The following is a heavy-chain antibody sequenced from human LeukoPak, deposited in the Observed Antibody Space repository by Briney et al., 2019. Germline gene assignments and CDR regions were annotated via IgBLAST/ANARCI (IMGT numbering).Heavy chain of an antibody. J-gene: IGHJ4*02. Sequence: SETLSLTCAVYGGSFSDYYWSWIRQPPGKGLEWIGEINHSGSTNYNPSLKSRVTISVDTSKNQFSLKLSSVTAADTAVYYCARAATYYDILTGRRAPNYFDYWGQGTLVTVSS. CDR2: INHSGST. V-gene: IGHV4-34*01. D-gene: IGHD3-9*01. CDR3: ARAATYYDILTGRRAPNYFDY. CDR1: GGSFSDYY.